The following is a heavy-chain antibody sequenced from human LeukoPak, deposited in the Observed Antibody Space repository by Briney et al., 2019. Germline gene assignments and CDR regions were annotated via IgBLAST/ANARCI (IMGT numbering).Heavy chain of an antibody. CDR2: INTDGRTT. Sequence: GGSLRLSCAASGFPFNNYWMHWVRQVPGKGLVWVSSINTDGRTTRYAASVQGRFTISRDNAKNTLYLQMNSLRGDDTAVYYCARAGASGWYAAGRFDPWGQGTLVTVSS. CDR3: ARAGASGWYAAGRFDP. J-gene: IGHJ5*02. V-gene: IGHV3-74*01. D-gene: IGHD6-19*01. CDR1: GFPFNNYW.